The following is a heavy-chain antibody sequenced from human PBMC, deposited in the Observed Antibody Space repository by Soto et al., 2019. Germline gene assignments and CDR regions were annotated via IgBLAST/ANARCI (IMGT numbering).Heavy chain of an antibody. V-gene: IGHV3-30*18. J-gene: IGHJ4*02. D-gene: IGHD3-10*01. CDR1: GFTFSSYD. CDR3: VKGRGGSAEFDS. Sequence: PGGSLRLSCAGSGFTFSSYDMHWVRQAPGKGLEWVALISYDGSNTYSAASVKGRFTISRDNSKNTLYLQTSSLRPEDTAVYYCVKGRGGSAEFDSWGQGTLVTVSS. CDR2: ISYDGSNT.